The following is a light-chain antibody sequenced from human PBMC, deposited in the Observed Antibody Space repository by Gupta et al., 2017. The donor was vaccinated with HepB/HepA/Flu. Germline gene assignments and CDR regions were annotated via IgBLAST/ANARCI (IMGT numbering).Light chain of an antibody. J-gene: IGLJ3*02. Sequence: SYELTQPPSVSVSPGQTASITCSGDKLGDKYAHWYQQKPGQSPVLVIYQDTKWPSGIPERFSGSNSGNTATLTISGTQAMDEADYYCRAWDSSNVVFGGGTKLTVL. CDR3: RAWDSSNVV. CDR2: QDT. CDR1: KLGDKY. V-gene: IGLV3-1*01.